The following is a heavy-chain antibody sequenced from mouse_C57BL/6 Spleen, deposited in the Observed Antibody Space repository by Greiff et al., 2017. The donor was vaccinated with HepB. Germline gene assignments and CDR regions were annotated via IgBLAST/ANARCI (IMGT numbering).Heavy chain of an antibody. CDR1: GYTFTEYT. CDR2: FYPGSGSI. Sequence: QVQLKESGAELVKPGASVKLSCKASGYTFTEYTIHWVKQRSGQGLEWIGWFYPGSGSIKYNEKFKDKATLTADKSSRTVYMELSRLTSEDSAVYFCARHDYRGYTNVAMDYWGQGTSVTVSS. V-gene: IGHV1-62-2*01. J-gene: IGHJ4*01. CDR3: ARHDYRGYTNVAMDY. D-gene: IGHD2-14*01.